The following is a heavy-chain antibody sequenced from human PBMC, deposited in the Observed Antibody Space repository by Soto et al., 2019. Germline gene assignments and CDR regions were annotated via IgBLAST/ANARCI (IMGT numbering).Heavy chain of an antibody. CDR2: INPSDGST. Sequence: QVQLVQSGAEVKKPGASVKVSCKASGYTFTSYYMHWVRQAPGQGLEWMGIINPSDGSTTYAQKFQGRVTQTRDTSTSTVYMELSSLRSEDTAVYYCARVKHLLNWFDPWGQGTLVTVSS. J-gene: IGHJ5*02. V-gene: IGHV1-46*01. CDR1: GYTFTSYY. CDR3: ARVKHLLNWFDP. D-gene: IGHD1-26*01.